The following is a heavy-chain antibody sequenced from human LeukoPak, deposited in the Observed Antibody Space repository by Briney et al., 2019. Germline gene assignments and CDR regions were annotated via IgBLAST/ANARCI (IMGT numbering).Heavy chain of an antibody. J-gene: IGHJ6*03. Sequence: ASVTVSCKASGYTFTGYYMHWVRRAPGQGLEWMGWINPNSGGTNYAQKFQGRVTMTRDTSISTAYMELSRLRSDDTAVYYCARDTAMAFYYMDVWGKGTTVTVSS. CDR2: INPNSGGT. D-gene: IGHD5-18*01. V-gene: IGHV1-2*02. CDR1: GYTFTGYY. CDR3: ARDTAMAFYYMDV.